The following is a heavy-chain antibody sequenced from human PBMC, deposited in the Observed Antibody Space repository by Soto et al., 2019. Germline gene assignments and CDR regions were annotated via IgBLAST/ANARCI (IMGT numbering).Heavy chain of an antibody. CDR2: ISLYSDGT. CDR1: GYTFSNYG. CDR3: ARVVPGAAAWFGP. D-gene: IGHD2-2*01. Sequence: QVQLVQSGGEVKRPGASVKVSCKTSGYTFSNYGITWVRQAPGQPLEWRGWISLYSDGTNYAQKLQGRVSMNTDTSTTTAYMELRSLRSDDTAVYYCARVVPGAAAWFGPWGQGTLVTVSS. V-gene: IGHV1-18*01. J-gene: IGHJ5*02.